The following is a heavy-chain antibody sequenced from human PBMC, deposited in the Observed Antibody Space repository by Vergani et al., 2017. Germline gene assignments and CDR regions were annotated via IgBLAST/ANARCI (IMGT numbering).Heavy chain of an antibody. CDR1: GYTFTSYA. V-gene: IGHV1-3*01. Sequence: QVQLVQSGAEVKKPGASVTVSCKASGYTFTSYAMHWVRQAPGQRLEWMGWINAGNGNTKYSQKFQGRVTITRDTSASTAYMELSSLRSEDTAVYYCASDRGLKLGLNAFDIWGQGTMVTVSS. J-gene: IGHJ3*02. CDR3: ASDRGLKLGLNAFDI. CDR2: INAGNGNT. D-gene: IGHD3-10*01.